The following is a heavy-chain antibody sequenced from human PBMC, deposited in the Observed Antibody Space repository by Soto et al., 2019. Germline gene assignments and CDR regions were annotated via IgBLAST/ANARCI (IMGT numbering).Heavy chain of an antibody. CDR2: IYYSGST. J-gene: IGHJ4*02. CDR3: AREGCCTNGVCYCGFDY. CDR1: GGSISSGDYY. D-gene: IGHD2-8*01. V-gene: IGHV4-30-4*01. Sequence: QVQLQESGPGLVKPSQTLSLTCTVSGGSISSGDYYWSWIRQPPGKGLEWIGYIYYSGSTYYNPSLKSRVTISVDTSKNQFSLKLSSVTAADTAVYYCAREGCCTNGVCYCGFDYWGQGTLVTVSS.